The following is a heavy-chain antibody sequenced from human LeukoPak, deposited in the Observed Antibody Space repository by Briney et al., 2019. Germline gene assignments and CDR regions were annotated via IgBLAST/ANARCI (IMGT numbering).Heavy chain of an antibody. D-gene: IGHD2-2*01. Sequence: ASVKVSCKASGYTFTSYGISWVRQAPGQGLEWMGWISAYNGNTNYAQKLQGRVTMTTDTSTSTAYTELRSLRSDDTAVHYCARDFGYQLPLNNAFDIWGQGTMVTVSS. CDR2: ISAYNGNT. CDR1: GYTFTSYG. J-gene: IGHJ3*02. CDR3: ARDFGYQLPLNNAFDI. V-gene: IGHV1-18*01.